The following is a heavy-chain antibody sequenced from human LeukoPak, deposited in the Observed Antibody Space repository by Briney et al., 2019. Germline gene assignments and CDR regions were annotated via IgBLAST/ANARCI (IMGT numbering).Heavy chain of an antibody. CDR2: INPNSGGT. Sequence: ASVKVSCKASGYTFTAYYMHWVRQAPGQGLEWMGWINPNSGGTNYAQKFQGRVTMTRDTSISTAYMELSRLRSDDTAVYYCARDGEYCSSTSCYPNWFDPWGQGTLVTVSS. CDR3: ARDGEYCSSTSCYPNWFDP. D-gene: IGHD2-2*01. CDR1: GYTFTAYY. V-gene: IGHV1-2*02. J-gene: IGHJ5*02.